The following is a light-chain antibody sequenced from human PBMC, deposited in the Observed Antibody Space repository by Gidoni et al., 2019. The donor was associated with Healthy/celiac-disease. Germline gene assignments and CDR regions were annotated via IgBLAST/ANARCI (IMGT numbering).Light chain of an antibody. Sequence: EIVLTQSPATLSLSTGERATLSCRASQSVSSYLAWYQQKTGQAPRLLIYDESNRSTGIAASFSGSGSGTDFNLTISSLEPEDFAVYYCQQRSNWPPYTFXQXTKLEIK. CDR1: QSVSSY. CDR3: QQRSNWPPYT. V-gene: IGKV3-11*01. J-gene: IGKJ2*01. CDR2: DES.